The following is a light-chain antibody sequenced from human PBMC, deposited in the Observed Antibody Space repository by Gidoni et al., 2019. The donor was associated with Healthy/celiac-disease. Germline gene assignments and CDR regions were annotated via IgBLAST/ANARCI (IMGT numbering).Light chain of an antibody. V-gene: IGKV1-39*01. J-gene: IGKJ1*01. CDR2: AAS. CDR1: QSISSY. Sequence: DIQMTQSPSSLSASVGDRVTIPCRASQSISSYLNWYQQKPGKAPKLLIYAASSLQSGVPSRFSGSGSGTDFTLTISSLQPEDFATYYCQQSYSTLVTFXXXTKVEIK. CDR3: QQSYSTLVT.